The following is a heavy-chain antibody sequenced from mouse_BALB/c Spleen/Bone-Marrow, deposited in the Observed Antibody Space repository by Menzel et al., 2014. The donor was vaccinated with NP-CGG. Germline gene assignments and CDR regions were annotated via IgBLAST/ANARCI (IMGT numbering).Heavy chain of an antibody. CDR1: GFSLTSYG. D-gene: IGHD6-1*01. Sequence: VKLVESGPGLVAPSQSLSITCTVSGFSLTSYGVSWVRQPPGKGLEWLGVIWGDGSTNYHSALISRLSISKDNSKSQVFLRLNSLQTDDTSSYYCAKRSCSYAMDYWGQGTSVTVSS. J-gene: IGHJ4*01. CDR2: IWGDGST. CDR3: AKRSCSYAMDY. V-gene: IGHV2-3*01.